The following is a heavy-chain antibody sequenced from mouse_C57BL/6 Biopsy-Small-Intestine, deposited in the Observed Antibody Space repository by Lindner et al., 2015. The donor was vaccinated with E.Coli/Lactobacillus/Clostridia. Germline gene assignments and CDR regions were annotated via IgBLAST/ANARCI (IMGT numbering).Heavy chain of an antibody. CDR3: ERYFDV. V-gene: IGHV1-81*01. CDR1: GYTFTSYG. J-gene: IGHJ1*03. Sequence: VQLQESGPELVRPGASVKLSCKASGYTFTSYGISWVKQRTGHGLEWIGEILPGSGSTNYNEKFKGKATFTADTSSSTAYMELRSLTSEDSAVYFCERYFDVWGTGTTVTVSS. CDR2: ILPGSGST.